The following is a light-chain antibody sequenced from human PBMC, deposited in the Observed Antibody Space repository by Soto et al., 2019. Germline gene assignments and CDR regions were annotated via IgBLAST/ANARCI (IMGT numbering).Light chain of an antibody. CDR3: QQYNSFST. J-gene: IGKJ1*01. CDR2: KTS. V-gene: IGKV1-5*03. CDR1: QTISNF. Sequence: DIQMTQSPSTLSASVGDRVTITCRATQTISNFLAWYQQKPGKAPKLLIYKTSTLESGVPSRFSGSGSGTEFTLTISSLQPDDSAIYYCQQYNSFSTFGQGTRWIS.